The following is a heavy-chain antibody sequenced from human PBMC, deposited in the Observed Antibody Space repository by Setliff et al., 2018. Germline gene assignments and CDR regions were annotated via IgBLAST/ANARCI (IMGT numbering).Heavy chain of an antibody. V-gene: IGHV3-48*03. CDR2: ISSSGTTT. D-gene: IGHD2-15*01. Sequence: GGSLRLSCAASGFTFSSYKMNWVRQAPGKGLEWVSYISSSGTTTYYADSAKGRFTISRDNAKNSLYLQMNSLRAEDTAVYYCARAGYCSGGSCYCDYWGQGTLVTVSS. J-gene: IGHJ4*02. CDR3: ARAGYCSGGSCYCDY. CDR1: GFTFSSYK.